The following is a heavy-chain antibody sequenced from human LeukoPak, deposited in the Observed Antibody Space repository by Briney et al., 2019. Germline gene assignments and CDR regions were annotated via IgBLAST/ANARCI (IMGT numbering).Heavy chain of an antibody. Sequence: SVKVSCTASGGTFSSYAISWVRQAPGQGLEWMGRIIPILGIANYAQKFQGRVTITADKSTSTAYMELSSLRSEDTAVYYCARSPLLMTTFDYWGQGTLVTVSS. V-gene: IGHV1-69*04. CDR1: GGTFSSYA. CDR3: ARSPLLMTTFDY. CDR2: IIPILGIA. J-gene: IGHJ4*02. D-gene: IGHD4-11*01.